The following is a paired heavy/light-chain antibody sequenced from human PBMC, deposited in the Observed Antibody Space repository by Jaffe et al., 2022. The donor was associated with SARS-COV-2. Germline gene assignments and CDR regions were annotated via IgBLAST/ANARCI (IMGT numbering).Heavy chain of an antibody. V-gene: IGHV1-46*01. J-gene: IGHJ6*02. CDR3: ARDFGRYFDWLPSYGMDV. D-gene: IGHD3-9*01. CDR1: GYTFTSYY. Sequence: QVQLVQSGAEVKKPGASVKVSCKASGYTFTSYYMHWVRQAPGQGLEWMGIINPSGGSTSYAQKFQGRVTMTRDTSTSTVYMELSSLRSEDTAVYYCARDFGRYFDWLPSYGMDVWGQGTTVTVSS. CDR2: INPSGGST.
Light chain of an antibody. Sequence: QSVLTQPPSVSGAPGQRVTISCTGSSSNIGAGYDVHWYQQLPGTAPKLLIYGNSNRPSGVPDRFSGSKSGTSASLAISGLQAEDEADYYCQSYDSSLSGSRVFGGGTKLTVL. V-gene: IGLV1-40*01. CDR2: GNS. J-gene: IGLJ3*02. CDR1: SSNIGAGYD. CDR3: QSYDSSLSGSRV.